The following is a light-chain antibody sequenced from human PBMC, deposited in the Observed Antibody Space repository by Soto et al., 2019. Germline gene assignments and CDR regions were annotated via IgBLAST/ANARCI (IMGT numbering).Light chain of an antibody. V-gene: IGKV3-15*01. Sequence: EIVMTQSPATLSVSPGERATLSCRASQSVSSNLAWYQQKPGQAPRLLIYGASTRATGIPARFSGSGSGTEFTLTISSLQSEDFAVYYCQQYNNWPWRCGQGPKVEIQ. CDR3: QQYNNWPWR. J-gene: IGKJ1*01. CDR1: QSVSSN. CDR2: GAS.